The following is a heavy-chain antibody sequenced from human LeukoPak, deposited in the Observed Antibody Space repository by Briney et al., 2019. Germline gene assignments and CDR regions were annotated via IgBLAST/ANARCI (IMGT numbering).Heavy chain of an antibody. CDR2: ISSTSYYI. V-gene: IGHV3-21*01. J-gene: IGHJ4*02. CDR1: GFTFSRYT. Sequence: GGSLRLSCAASGFTFSRYTVNWVRQAPGKGLGWVSSISSTSYYIYYADSVKGRFTISRDNAKKSLYLQMSSLRAEDTAVYYCAIDSDSTEDYWGRGTLVTVSS. CDR3: AIDSDSTEDY. D-gene: IGHD2/OR15-2a*01.